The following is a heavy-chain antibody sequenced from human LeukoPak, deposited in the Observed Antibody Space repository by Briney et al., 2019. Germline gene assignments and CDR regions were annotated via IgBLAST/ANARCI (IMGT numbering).Heavy chain of an antibody. CDR1: GFTFSSYW. CDR2: INSDGSST. V-gene: IGHV3-74*01. Sequence: GGSLRLSCAASGFTFSSYWMHWVRQAPGKGLVWVSRINSDGSSTSYAGSVKGRFTISRDNAKNTLYLQMNSLRAGDTAVYYCARDLGISWFDPWGQGTLVTVSS. CDR3: ARDLGISWFDP. J-gene: IGHJ5*02. D-gene: IGHD3-10*01.